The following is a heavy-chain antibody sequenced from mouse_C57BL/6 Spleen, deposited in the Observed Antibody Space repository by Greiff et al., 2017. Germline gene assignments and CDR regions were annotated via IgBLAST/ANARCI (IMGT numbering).Heavy chain of an antibody. V-gene: IGHV1-64*01. D-gene: IGHD3-2*02. J-gene: IGHJ2*01. CDR2: IHPNSGST. CDR1: GYTFTSYW. Sequence: QVQLQQPGAELVKPGASVKLSCKASGYTFTSYWMHWVKQRPGQGLEWIGMIHPNSGSTNYNEKFKSKATLTVDKSSSTAYMQLSSLTSEDSAVYYCVRGNSSGYFDYWGQGTTLTVSS. CDR3: VRGNSSGYFDY.